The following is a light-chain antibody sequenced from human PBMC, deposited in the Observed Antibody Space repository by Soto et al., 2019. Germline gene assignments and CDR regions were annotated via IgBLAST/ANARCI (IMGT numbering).Light chain of an antibody. CDR1: QGISTY. J-gene: IGKJ1*01. CDR3: KQSYSTTWT. CDR2: AAY. Sequence: DIQMTKSPSSLSASVGARVTITCRASQGISTYLNWYQQKPGKAPKLLIYAAYSLQSGVQSRFSGSGSETDFTLTIRSLQPEDFATYSCKQSYSTTWTFGQGTKVDIK. V-gene: IGKV1-39*01.